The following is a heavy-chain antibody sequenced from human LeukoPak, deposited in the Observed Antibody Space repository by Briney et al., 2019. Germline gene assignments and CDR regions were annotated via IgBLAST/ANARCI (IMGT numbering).Heavy chain of an antibody. CDR3: ARIGDYGDYTFNYGLDV. V-gene: IGHV3-30-3*01. Sequence: GGSLRLSCAASGFTFSSYAMHWVRQAPGKGLEWVAVISDDGSEKSYADSVRGRFTISRDNSTNTLYLRMNSLRPEDTAVYFCARIGDYGDYTFNYGLDVWGQGTTVTVSS. D-gene: IGHD4-17*01. J-gene: IGHJ6*02. CDR2: ISDDGSEK. CDR1: GFTFSSYA.